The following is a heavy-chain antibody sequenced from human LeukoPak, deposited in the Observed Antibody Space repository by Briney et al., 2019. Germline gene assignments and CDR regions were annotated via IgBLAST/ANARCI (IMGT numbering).Heavy chain of an antibody. CDR2: ISYDGGNK. J-gene: IGHJ4*02. CDR1: GFTFSSYA. D-gene: IGHD6-13*01. CDR3: AREVAAAGLDY. Sequence: GGSLRLSCAASGFTFSSYAMHWVRQAPGKGLEWVAVISYDGGNKYYADSVKGRFTISRDNSKNTLYLQMNSLRAEDTAVYYCAREVAAAGLDYWGQGTLVTVSS. V-gene: IGHV3-30-3*01.